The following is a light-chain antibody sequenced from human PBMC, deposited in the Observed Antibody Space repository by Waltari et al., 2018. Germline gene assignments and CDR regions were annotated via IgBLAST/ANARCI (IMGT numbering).Light chain of an antibody. CDR3: AAWDDSLNGPV. V-gene: IGLV1-44*01. CDR1: SSNIGTYA. Sequence: QSVVTQPPSASGTPGQRVTMSCSGSSSNIGTYAVTWYQQLPGTAPKLLIHSNNRRPAGVPDRLSSSKSGTSACLAVIGLQSEDGADYYCAAWDDSLNGPVFGTGTKVTVL. J-gene: IGLJ1*01. CDR2: SNN.